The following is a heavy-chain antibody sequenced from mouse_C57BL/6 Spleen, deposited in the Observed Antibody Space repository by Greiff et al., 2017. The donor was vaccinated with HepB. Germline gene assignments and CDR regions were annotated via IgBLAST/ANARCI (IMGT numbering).Heavy chain of an antibody. D-gene: IGHD1-1*01. Sequence: VQLQESGPGLVQPSQSLSITCIVSGFSLTSYGVHWVRQSPGKGLEWLGVIWSGGSTDNNAAFIYRLSISKDNSKSQVFLKMNSLQAGDTSIYYCASKGTTVVATTGSAMDYWGQGTSVTVSS. CDR2: IWSGGST. V-gene: IGHV2-2*01. CDR3: ASKGTTVVATTGSAMDY. CDR1: GFSLTSYG. J-gene: IGHJ4*01.